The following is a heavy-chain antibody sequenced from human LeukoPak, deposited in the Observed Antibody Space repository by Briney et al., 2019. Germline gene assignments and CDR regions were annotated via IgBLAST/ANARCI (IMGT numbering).Heavy chain of an antibody. CDR2: IYTSGST. D-gene: IGHD3-16*02. J-gene: IGHJ6*02. CDR1: GGSISSYY. CDR3: AREDYRNYKYGMDV. Sequence: SETLSLTCTVSGGSISSYYWSWIRQPAGKGLEWIGRIYTSGSTNYNPSLKSRVTMSVDTSKNQFSPKLSSVTAADTAVYYCAREDYRNYKYGMDVWGQGTTVTVSS. V-gene: IGHV4-4*07.